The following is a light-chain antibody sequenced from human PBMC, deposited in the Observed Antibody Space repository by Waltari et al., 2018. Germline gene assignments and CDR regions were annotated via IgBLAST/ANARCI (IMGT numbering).Light chain of an antibody. Sequence: QSALTQPASVSGSPGQSITISCTGTSRCVGAYNHVSWYQQHPGKAPKLMIYDVSNRPAGVSNRFSGSKSGNTASLTISGLQAEDEADYYCSSYTSSSTWVFGGGTKLTVL. CDR1: SRCVGAYNH. J-gene: IGLJ3*02. CDR2: DVS. V-gene: IGLV2-14*01. CDR3: SSYTSSSTWV.